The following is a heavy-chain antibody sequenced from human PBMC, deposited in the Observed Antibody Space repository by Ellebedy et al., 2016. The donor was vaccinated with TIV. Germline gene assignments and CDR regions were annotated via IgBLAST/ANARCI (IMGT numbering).Heavy chain of an antibody. D-gene: IGHD3-9*01. CDR3: ARVDWLVDS. V-gene: IGHV3-74*03. CDR2: INNDATST. Sequence: GESLKISXAATGLTVSATYIAWVRQVPGKGLVWVSRINNDATSTTYADSVRGRFIISRDNAKNTLYLQMNSLRVEDTAVYYCARVDWLVDSWGQGTLVTVSS. J-gene: IGHJ5*01. CDR1: GLTVSATY.